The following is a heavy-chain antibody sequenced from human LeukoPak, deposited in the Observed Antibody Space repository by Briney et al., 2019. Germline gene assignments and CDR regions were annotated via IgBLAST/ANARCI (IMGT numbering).Heavy chain of an antibody. CDR2: ISRSGAGT. D-gene: IGHD2-15*01. J-gene: IGHJ6*02. V-gene: IGHV3-23*01. Sequence: GGSLRLSCAASGFTFSSYAMSWVRQPHGKGLEWVSGISRSGAGTYYADSVKGRFTVSRDNSKNTLNMQMTSLRAEDTAVYYCARRQGCGGGRCPPPDNYNYYGMDVWGQGTTVTVSS. CDR1: GFTFSSYA. CDR3: ARRQGCGGGRCPPPDNYNYYGMDV.